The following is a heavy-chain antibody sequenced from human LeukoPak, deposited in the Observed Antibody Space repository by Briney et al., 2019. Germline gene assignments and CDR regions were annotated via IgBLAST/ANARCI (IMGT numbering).Heavy chain of an antibody. CDR2: INPNGGNT. CDR1: GYTFTSYF. D-gene: IGHD2-15*01. CDR3: ARGSSKQRKTPLEY. J-gene: IGHJ4*02. V-gene: IGHV1-46*01. Sequence: GASVKVSCKASGYTFTSYFIHWVRQAPGQGLEWMGLINPNGGNTNYAQKFQGRVSLTRDTSTSTVYVELSSLRSEDTAVYYCARGSSKQRKTPLEYWGPGTLVIVSS.